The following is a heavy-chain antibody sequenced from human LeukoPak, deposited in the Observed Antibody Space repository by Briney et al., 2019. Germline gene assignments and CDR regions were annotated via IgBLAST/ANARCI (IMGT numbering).Heavy chain of an antibody. D-gene: IGHD2-15*01. Sequence: SETLSLTCIVSGGPISSYYWSWIRQPPGKGLEWIGYIYYSGSTNYNPSLKSRVTISVDTSKNQFSLKLSSVTAADTAVYYCARGRSYYFDYWGQGTLVTVSS. CDR1: GGPISSYY. V-gene: IGHV4-59*13. J-gene: IGHJ4*02. CDR2: IYYSGST. CDR3: ARGRSYYFDY.